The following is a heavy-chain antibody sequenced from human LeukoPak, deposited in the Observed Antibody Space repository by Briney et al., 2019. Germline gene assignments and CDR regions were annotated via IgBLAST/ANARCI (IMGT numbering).Heavy chain of an antibody. J-gene: IGHJ4*02. CDR2: ISYDGSNK. CDR1: GFTFSSYG. D-gene: IGHD6-6*01. Sequence: AGGSLRLSCAASGFTFSSYGMHWVRQAPGKGLEWVAVISYDGSNKYYADSVKGRFTISRDNSKNTLYLQMNSLRAEDTAVYYCAKDQSSSSSGFDYWGQGTLVTVSS. V-gene: IGHV3-30*18. CDR3: AKDQSSSSSGFDY.